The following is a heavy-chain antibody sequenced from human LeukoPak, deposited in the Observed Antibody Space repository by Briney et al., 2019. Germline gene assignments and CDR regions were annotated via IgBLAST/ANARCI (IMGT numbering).Heavy chain of an antibody. CDR2: IDLNTGDT. CDR1: GYTLIDYW. CDR3: ARDAPHQRFDY. V-gene: IGHV1-2*02. Sequence: ASVKVSCKASGYTLIDYWIHWVRQAPGQGLEWMGKIDLNTGDTTSAQKFQGRVTMTRDTSISTVYLDLSGLGSDDTAVYYCARDAPHQRFDYWGQGTLVTVSS. J-gene: IGHJ4*02.